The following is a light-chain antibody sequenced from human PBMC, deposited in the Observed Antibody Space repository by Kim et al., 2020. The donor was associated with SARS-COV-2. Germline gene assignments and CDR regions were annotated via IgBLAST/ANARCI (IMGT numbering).Light chain of an antibody. CDR1: SGHSSYS. CDR3: QTWGTGSWV. J-gene: IGLJ3*02. Sequence: SAKLTCTLSSGHSSYSIAWHQQQPEKGPRYLMKLNSDGSHSKGDGIPDRFSGSSSGAERYLTISSLQSEDEADYYCQTWGTGSWVFGGGTKVTVL. V-gene: IGLV4-69*01. CDR2: LNSDGSH.